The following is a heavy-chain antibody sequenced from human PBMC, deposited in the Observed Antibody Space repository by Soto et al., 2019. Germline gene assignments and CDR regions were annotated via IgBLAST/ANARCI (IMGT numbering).Heavy chain of an antibody. Sequence: GGSLRLSCAASRFTFSSYAMSWVRQAPGKGLEWVSTVSGSGGTTYYADSVKGRFTISRDNSKNTVSLQMNSLRAEDTAVYYCAGGVGDINYGMDVWGQGTTVTVSS. J-gene: IGHJ6*02. CDR1: RFTFSSYA. CDR3: AGGVGDINYGMDV. V-gene: IGHV3-23*01. D-gene: IGHD2-15*01. CDR2: VSGSGGTT.